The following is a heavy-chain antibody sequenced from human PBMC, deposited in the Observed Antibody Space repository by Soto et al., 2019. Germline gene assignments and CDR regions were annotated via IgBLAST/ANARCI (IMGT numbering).Heavy chain of an antibody. V-gene: IGHV1-2*04. CDR1: GYTFTDDY. J-gene: IGHJ3*02. D-gene: IGHD6-13*01. CDR2: ISPTSGGT. CDR3: ATSRAAGVNHDCDI. Sequence: ASVKVSCKASGYTFTDDYMHWVRQAPGKGLQCMRWISPTSGGTIYARNCQRWVTMTRATSISTAYMDLSRLRSEHTAVYYCATSRAAGVNHDCDICGKVTMVAVSS.